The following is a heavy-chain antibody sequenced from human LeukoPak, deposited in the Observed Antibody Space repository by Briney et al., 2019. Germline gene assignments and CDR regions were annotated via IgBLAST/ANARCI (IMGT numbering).Heavy chain of an antibody. CDR1: GFTFSSYA. V-gene: IGHV3-23*01. J-gene: IGHJ4*02. Sequence: GGSLRLSCAASGFTFSSYAMSWVRQAPGKGLEWVSAISGSGGSTYYADSVKGRFTISRDNAKNTLYLQMDSLRAEDTAVYYCARAGWYRFDYWGQGTLVTVSS. CDR3: ARAGWYRFDY. CDR2: ISGSGGST. D-gene: IGHD6-19*01.